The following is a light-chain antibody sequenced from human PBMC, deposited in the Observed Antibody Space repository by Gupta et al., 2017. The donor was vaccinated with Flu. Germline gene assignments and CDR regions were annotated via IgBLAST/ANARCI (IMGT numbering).Light chain of an antibody. CDR3: QQDGTSPS. J-gene: IGKJ2*01. CDR2: GAS. CDR1: QSISNY. V-gene: IGKV3-20*01. Sequence: ETVLMQSPGTLSLSPGERATLSCRASQSISNYLAWYQQKPGQAPRLIISGASSRATDIPDRFSGSGSGTDFALTSSRREHEDFAVYYGQQDGTSPSFGQGTKMEIK.